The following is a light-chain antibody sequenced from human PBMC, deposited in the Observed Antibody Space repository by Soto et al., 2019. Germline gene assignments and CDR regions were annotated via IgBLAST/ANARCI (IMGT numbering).Light chain of an antibody. CDR2: GAS. J-gene: IGKJ1*01. Sequence: EMVMTQSQAPLSVSPGERATLSGRASRSVGSTLAWYQQKPGQAPRLLIYGASTRATGIPARFSGSGSGTEFTLTISSLQSEDFAIYFCQQYNNWPPDRTFGQGTKVEIK. CDR3: QQYNNWPPDRT. CDR1: RSVGST. V-gene: IGKV3-15*01.